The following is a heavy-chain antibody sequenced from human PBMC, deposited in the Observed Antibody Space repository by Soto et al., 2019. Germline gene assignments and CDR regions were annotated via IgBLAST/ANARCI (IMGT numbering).Heavy chain of an antibody. CDR3: ARGIYDTTVGTALDI. D-gene: IGHD3-22*01. V-gene: IGHV6-1*01. Sequence: SHTLPRTYALPVYSGSSTSWFPNYIRQSPSRFLEWLGRTYYRSKWYSEYVVFVKSRITINPDTSKNQFSLQLNSVTPEDTAVYYCARGIYDTTVGTALDIWGQGTKVTVSS. J-gene: IGHJ3*02. CDR1: VYSGSSTSWF. CDR2: TYYRSKWYS.